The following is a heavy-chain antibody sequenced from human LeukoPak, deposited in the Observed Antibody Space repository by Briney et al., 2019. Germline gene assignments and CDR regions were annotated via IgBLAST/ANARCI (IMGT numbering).Heavy chain of an antibody. CDR3: ARDLAESSSGYYYGDAFDI. J-gene: IGHJ3*02. CDR2: IYHSGST. CDR1: GGSISSGGYY. Sequence: TSQTLSLTCTVSGGSISSGGYYWSWIRQPPGKGLEWIGYIYHSGSTYYNPSLKSRVTISVDRSKNQFSLKLSSVTAADTAVYYCARDLAESSSGYYYGDAFDIWGQGTMVTVSS. V-gene: IGHV4-30-2*01. D-gene: IGHD3-22*01.